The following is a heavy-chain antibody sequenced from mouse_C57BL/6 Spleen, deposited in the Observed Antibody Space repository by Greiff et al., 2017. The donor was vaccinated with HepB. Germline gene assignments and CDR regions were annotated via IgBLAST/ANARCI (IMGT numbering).Heavy chain of an antibody. D-gene: IGHD1-1*01. J-gene: IGHJ2*01. CDR2: IYPGDGDT. CDR1: GYAFSSSW. Sequence: VQLQQSGPELVKPGASVKISCKASGYAFSSSWMNWVKQRPGKGLEWIGRIYPGDGDTNYNGKFKGKATLTEDKSSSTAYMQRSSLTSEYSAVYFCAGTTVVALDYWGQGTTLTVSS. CDR3: AGTTVVALDY. V-gene: IGHV1-82*01.